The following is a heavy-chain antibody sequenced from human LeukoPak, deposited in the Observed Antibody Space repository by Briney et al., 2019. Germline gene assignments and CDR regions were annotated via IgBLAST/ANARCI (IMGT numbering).Heavy chain of an antibody. CDR2: IESDGSST. CDR1: GFTLSSYW. V-gene: IGHV3-74*01. J-gene: IGHJ4*02. Sequence: PGESLILSCAASGFTLSSYWMHWVRQAPGKGLVWVSRIESDGSSTSYADSVKGRFTISRDNAKNTLYLQMNSLRAEDTAVYYCARGYCSGGSCNRPFDYWGQGTLVTVSS. CDR3: ARGYCSGGSCNRPFDY. D-gene: IGHD2-15*01.